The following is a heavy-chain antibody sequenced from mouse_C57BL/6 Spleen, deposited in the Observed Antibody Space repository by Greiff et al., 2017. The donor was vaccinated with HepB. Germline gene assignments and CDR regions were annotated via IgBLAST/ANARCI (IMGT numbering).Heavy chain of an antibody. CDR1: GYSITSGYY. D-gene: IGHD2-4*01. CDR2: ISYDGSN. V-gene: IGHV3-6*01. CDR3: ARVYDYYWYFDV. J-gene: IGHJ1*03. Sequence: ESGPGLVKPSQSLSLTCSVTGYSITSGYYWNWIRQFPGNKLEWMGYISYDGSNNYNPSLKNRISITRDTSKNQFFLKLNSVTTEDTATYYCARVYDYYWYFDVWGTGTTVTVSS.